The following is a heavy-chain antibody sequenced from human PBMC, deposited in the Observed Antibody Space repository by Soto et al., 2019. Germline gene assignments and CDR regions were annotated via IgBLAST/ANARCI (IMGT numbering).Heavy chain of an antibody. Sequence: GGSLRLSXADSGFTFSRYEMNWVRQAPGKGLEWVSYISSSSSTLYYADSVKSRFTISRDNAKNSLYLQMNSLRAEDTAVYYCARGGSGSYFWYFDLWGRGTLVTVSS. CDR1: GFTFSRYE. CDR2: ISSSSSTL. D-gene: IGHD1-26*01. V-gene: IGHV3-48*03. CDR3: ARGGSGSYFWYFDL. J-gene: IGHJ2*01.